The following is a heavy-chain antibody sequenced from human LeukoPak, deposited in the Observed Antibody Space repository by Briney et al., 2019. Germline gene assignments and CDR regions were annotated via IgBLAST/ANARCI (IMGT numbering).Heavy chain of an antibody. CDR3: ARAPPAGYFDWLLLN. D-gene: IGHD3-9*01. CDR2: ISAYNGNT. CDR1: GYTFTGYY. V-gene: IGHV1-18*04. Sequence: GASVKVSCKASGYTFTGYYMHWVRQAPGQGLEWMGWISAYNGNTNYAQKLQGRVTMTTDTSTSTAYMELRSLRSDDTAVYYCARAPPAGYFDWLLLNWGQGTLVTVSS. J-gene: IGHJ4*02.